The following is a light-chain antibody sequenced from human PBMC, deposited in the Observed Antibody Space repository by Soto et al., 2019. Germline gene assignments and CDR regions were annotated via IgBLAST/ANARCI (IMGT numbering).Light chain of an antibody. CDR1: QSVSSGY. CDR3: QQYRSSPRKQGTYT. J-gene: IGKJ2*01. V-gene: IGKV3-20*01. CDR2: GAS. Sequence: EIVLTQSPGTLSLSPGERATLSCRASQSVSSGYLAWYQQKPGQAPRLLIYGASSRATGIPDRFSCSGSGTDFTLTISRLEPEDFAVYYCQQYRSSPRKQGTYTFGQGTKLEIK.